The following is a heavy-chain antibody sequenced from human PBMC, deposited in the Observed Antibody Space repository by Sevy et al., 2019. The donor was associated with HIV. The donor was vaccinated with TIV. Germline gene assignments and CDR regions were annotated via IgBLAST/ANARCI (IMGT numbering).Heavy chain of an antibody. D-gene: IGHD3-16*01. V-gene: IGHV4-61*02. CDR3: ARDAIMRDYYYAMDV. Sequence: SETLSLTCTVSGDSISSGDSFWSWIRQPAGRGLEWIGRIYASGRTMYNPSLKSRLTLSVDTSKNQFSLELTSVTAADTAVYYCARDAIMRDYYYAMDVWGQGTPVTVSS. CDR2: IYASGRT. CDR1: GDSISSGDSF. J-gene: IGHJ6*02.